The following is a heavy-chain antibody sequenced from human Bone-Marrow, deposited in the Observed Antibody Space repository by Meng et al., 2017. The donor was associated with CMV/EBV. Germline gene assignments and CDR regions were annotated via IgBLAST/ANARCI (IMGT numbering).Heavy chain of an antibody. Sequence: GESLKISCKGSGYTFTSYWIGWVRQMPGKGLEWMGIIYPGDSDTRYSPSFQGQVTISADKSISTAYLQWSSLKASDTAMYYCARRYCSSTSCSVAAFDIWGQGTMVTFSS. J-gene: IGHJ3*02. CDR2: IYPGDSDT. D-gene: IGHD2-2*01. CDR1: GYTFTSYW. V-gene: IGHV5-51*01. CDR3: ARRYCSSTSCSVAAFDI.